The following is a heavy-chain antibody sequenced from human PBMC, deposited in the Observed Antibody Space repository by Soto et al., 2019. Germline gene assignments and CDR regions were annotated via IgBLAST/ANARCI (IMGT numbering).Heavy chain of an antibody. V-gene: IGHV4-30-2*01. CDR2: IYHSGST. D-gene: IGHD6-19*01. J-gene: IGHJ5*02. CDR3: ARDDYTSGWYRFDP. Sequence: SETLSLTCAVSGGSISSGGYSWSWIRQPPGKGLEWIGYIYHSGSTYYNPSLKSRVTISVDRSKNQFSLQLNSVTPEDTAVYYCARDDYTSGWYRFDPWGQGILVTVSS. CDR1: GGSISSGGYS.